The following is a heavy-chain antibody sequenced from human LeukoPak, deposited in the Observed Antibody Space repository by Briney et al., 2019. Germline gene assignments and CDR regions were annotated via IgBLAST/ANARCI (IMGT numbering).Heavy chain of an antibody. CDR2: IYYSGST. J-gene: IGHJ5*02. V-gene: IGHV4-39*01. Sequence: PSETLSLTCTVSGGSISSSSYYWGWIRQPPGKGLEWIGSIYYSGSTYYNPSLKSRVTISVDTSKNQFSLKLSSVTAADTAVYCCARHDHYGSGTYQWYWFDPWGQGTLVTVSS. CDR3: ARHDHYGSGTYQWYWFDP. D-gene: IGHD3-10*01. CDR1: GGSISSSSYY.